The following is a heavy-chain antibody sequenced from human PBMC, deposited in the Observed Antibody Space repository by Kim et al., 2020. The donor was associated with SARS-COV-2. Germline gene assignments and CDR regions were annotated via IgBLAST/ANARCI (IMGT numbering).Heavy chain of an antibody. CDR2: ISYDGSNK. D-gene: IGHD6-19*01. Sequence: GGSLRLYCAASGFTFSSYAMHWVRQAPGKGLEWVAVISYDGSNKNYADSVKGRFTISRDNTKNTLYLQMNSLRAEDTAVYYCARDLELAVAGPNPSDYWGQGTLVTVSS. CDR1: GFTFSSYA. J-gene: IGHJ4*02. V-gene: IGHV3-30*04. CDR3: ARDLELAVAGPNPSDY.